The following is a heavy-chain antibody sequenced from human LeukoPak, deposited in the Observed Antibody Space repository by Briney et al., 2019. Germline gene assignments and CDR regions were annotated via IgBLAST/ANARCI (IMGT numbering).Heavy chain of an antibody. CDR2: IDYSGST. CDR3: ARDPSNGWYYFDY. Sequence: SQTLSLTCTVSGDSISSGGYYWSWIRQHPGKGLEWIEYIDYSGSTYYNPSLKSRLTISVDTSKNQFSLKLSSVTAADTAVYYCARDPSNGWYYFDYWGQGTLVTVSS. CDR1: GDSISSGGYY. V-gene: IGHV4-31*03. J-gene: IGHJ4*02. D-gene: IGHD6-19*01.